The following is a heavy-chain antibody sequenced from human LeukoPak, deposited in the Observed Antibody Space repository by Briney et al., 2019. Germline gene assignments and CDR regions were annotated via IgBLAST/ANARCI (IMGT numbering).Heavy chain of an antibody. D-gene: IGHD1-26*01. CDR3: ARRSGSFQGDYNFDY. V-gene: IGHV5-51*01. Sequence: HGESLKISCKGSGYIFTSYWIACVRQMPGKGLGWMGIIYPGDSDTRYSPSFQGQVTISADKSISTAYLQWSSLKASDTAMYYCARRSGSFQGDYNFDYWGQGTLVTVSS. J-gene: IGHJ4*02. CDR1: GYIFTSYW. CDR2: IYPGDSDT.